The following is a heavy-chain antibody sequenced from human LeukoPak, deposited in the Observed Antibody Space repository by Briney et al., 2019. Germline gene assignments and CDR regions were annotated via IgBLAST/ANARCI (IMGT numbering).Heavy chain of an antibody. V-gene: IGHV3-30*18. Sequence: GGSLRLSCAASGFTFSSYGMHWVRQTPGKGLEWVAVISYDGSNKYYADSVKGRFTISRDNSKNTLYLQMNSLRAEDTAVYYCAKDLAVGATARYFDYWGQGTLVTVSS. CDR2: ISYDGSNK. CDR3: AKDLAVGATARYFDY. CDR1: GFTFSSYG. J-gene: IGHJ4*02. D-gene: IGHD1-26*01.